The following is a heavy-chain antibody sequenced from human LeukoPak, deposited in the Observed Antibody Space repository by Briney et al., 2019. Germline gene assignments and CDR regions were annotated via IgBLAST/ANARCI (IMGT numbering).Heavy chain of an antibody. CDR3: ARGLEYDILTGTEGYYFDY. J-gene: IGHJ4*02. D-gene: IGHD3-9*01. Sequence: PSETLSLTCAVYGGSFSGYYWSWIRQPPGKGLEWIGEINHSGSTNYNPSLKSRVTISVDTSKNQFSLKLSSVTATDTAAYYCARGLEYDILTGTEGYYFDYWGQGTLVTVSS. CDR1: GGSFSGYY. V-gene: IGHV4-34*01. CDR2: INHSGST.